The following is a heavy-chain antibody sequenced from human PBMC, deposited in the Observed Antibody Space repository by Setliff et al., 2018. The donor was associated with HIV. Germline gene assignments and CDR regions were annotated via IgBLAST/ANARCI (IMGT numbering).Heavy chain of an antibody. CDR1: GGSISSGAYY. V-gene: IGHV4-31*03. Sequence: SETLSLTCIVSGGSISSGAYYWSWIRQRPGKGLEWIGYIYYSGSTYYNPSLKSRVTISVDTSKNQFSLKLSSVTAADTAVCYCARVGGNSRYYFDYWGQGTLVTVSS. D-gene: IGHD2-21*02. J-gene: IGHJ4*02. CDR2: IYYSGST. CDR3: ARVGGNSRYYFDY.